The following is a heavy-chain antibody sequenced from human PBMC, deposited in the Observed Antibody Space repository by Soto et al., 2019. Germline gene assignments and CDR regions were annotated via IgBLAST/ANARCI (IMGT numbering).Heavy chain of an antibody. J-gene: IGHJ3*02. D-gene: IGHD4-17*01. Sequence: EVQLLESGGGLVQPGGSLRLSCAASGFTFSSYAMSWVRQAPGKGLEWVSAISGSGGSTYYADSVKGRFTISRDNSKNTLYLKMNSLRAEDTAVYYCAKAPGYTVIAGDAFDIWGQGTMVTVSS. V-gene: IGHV3-23*01. CDR1: GFTFSSYA. CDR3: AKAPGYTVIAGDAFDI. CDR2: ISGSGGST.